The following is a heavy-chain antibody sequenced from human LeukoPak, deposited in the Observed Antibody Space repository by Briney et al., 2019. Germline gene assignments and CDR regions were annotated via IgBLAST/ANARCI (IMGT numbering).Heavy chain of an antibody. D-gene: IGHD3-22*01. J-gene: IGHJ4*02. CDR3: ARIPDAAYFYGSSGSGFDY. CDR1: GYTFTSYG. V-gene: IGHV1-18*01. Sequence: ASVTVSCKASGYTFTSYGISWVRQAPGPGLEWMGWISAYNGNTNYAQKLQGRVTMTTDTSTSTASMELRCLRSDDTAVYYCARIPDAAYFYGSSGSGFDYWGQGTLVTVSS. CDR2: ISAYNGNT.